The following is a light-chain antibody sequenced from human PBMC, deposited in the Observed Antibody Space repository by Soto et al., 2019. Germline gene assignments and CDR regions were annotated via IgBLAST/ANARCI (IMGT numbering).Light chain of an antibody. CDR2: EAS. J-gene: IGKJ2*01. Sequence: DIQMTQSPSTLYASVGDRVTITCRASQSISSWLAWYYQKPGKAPNLLIYEASNLQSGVPSSFSGSGSGTEFTLTISSLQPDDFATYYCQQYFISPYTFGQGTKLEIK. CDR3: QQYFISPYT. V-gene: IGKV1-5*03. CDR1: QSISSW.